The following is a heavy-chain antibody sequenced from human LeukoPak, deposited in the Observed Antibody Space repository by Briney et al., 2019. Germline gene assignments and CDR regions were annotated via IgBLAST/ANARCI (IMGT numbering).Heavy chain of an antibody. V-gene: IGHV2-5*02. Sequence: SGPTLVNLTQTLTLTCAFSGFSLNTNGMGVGWIRLPPGKALEWLALIHWDDDKRYSPSLKSRLTITKDTSKNQVVLTMTNMDSMDTATYYCALRDSTGLFDYWGQGSLVTVSP. D-gene: IGHD1-1*01. CDR2: IHWDDDK. J-gene: IGHJ4*02. CDR3: ALRDSTGLFDY. CDR1: GFSLNTNGMG.